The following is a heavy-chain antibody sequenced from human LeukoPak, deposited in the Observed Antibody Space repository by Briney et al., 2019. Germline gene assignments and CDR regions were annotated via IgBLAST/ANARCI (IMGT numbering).Heavy chain of an antibody. D-gene: IGHD3-22*01. J-gene: IGHJ3*02. Sequence: SQTLSLTCTVSGGSISSGSYFWNWIRQPAGKGLEWIGRIYTSGSTDYNPSLKGRVTISLDTSKNQFSLKLSSVTAADTAVYYCARGGYYDSSGSRDAFDIWGQGTMVTVSS. V-gene: IGHV4-61*02. CDR3: ARGGYYDSSGSRDAFDI. CDR2: IYTSGST. CDR1: GGSISSGSYF.